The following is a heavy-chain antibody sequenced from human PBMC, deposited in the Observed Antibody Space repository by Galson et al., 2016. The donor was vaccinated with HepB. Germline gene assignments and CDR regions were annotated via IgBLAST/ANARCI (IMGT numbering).Heavy chain of an antibody. CDR2: IYPDDSDT. CDR3: ATLYWNADDYNGMDV. Sequence: QSGAEVKKPGESLKISCKGSGFSFTNYWIGWVRQMPGKGLEWMGIIYPDDSDTRYSPSFQGQVTIPADKSISTAYLQWSSLKASDTAMYYCATLYWNADDYNGMDVWGQGTTVTVSS. J-gene: IGHJ6*02. D-gene: IGHD1-1*01. V-gene: IGHV5-51*03. CDR1: GFSFTNYW.